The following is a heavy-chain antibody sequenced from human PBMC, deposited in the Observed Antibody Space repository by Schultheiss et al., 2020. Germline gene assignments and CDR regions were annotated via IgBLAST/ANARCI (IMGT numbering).Heavy chain of an antibody. D-gene: IGHD1-26*01. Sequence: GGSLRLSCAASGFTFSNAWMSWVRQAPGKGLEWVGRTRNKANSYTTEYAASVKGRFTISRDDSKSIAYLQMNSLKTEDTAVYYCATKWELNYWGKGALVTVSS. V-gene: IGHV3-72*01. CDR3: ATKWELNY. CDR2: TRNKANSYTT. CDR1: GFTFSNAW. J-gene: IGHJ4*02.